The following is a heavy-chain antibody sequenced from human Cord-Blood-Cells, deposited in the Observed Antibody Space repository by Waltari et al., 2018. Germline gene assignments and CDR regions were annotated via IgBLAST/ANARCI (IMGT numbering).Heavy chain of an antibody. CDR1: GYTFTGYS. V-gene: IGHV1-2*02. J-gene: IGHJ3*02. CDR3: ETGIDAFDI. CDR2: INPNSGGT. Sequence: QVHLVQSGPEVKKPVASVKVSCKASGYTFTGYSMHWVRQAPGQGLEWMGWINPNSGGTNYAQKFQGRVTMTRDTSISTDYMELSRLRSDDTAVYYCETGIDAFDIWGQGTMVTVSS.